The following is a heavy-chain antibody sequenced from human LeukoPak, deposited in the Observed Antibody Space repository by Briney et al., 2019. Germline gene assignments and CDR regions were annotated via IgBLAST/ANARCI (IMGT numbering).Heavy chain of an antibody. CDR3: ARYDYYDSSGYKIAEYFQH. J-gene: IGHJ1*01. V-gene: IGHV3-74*01. CDR1: GFTFSSYW. Sequence: GGSLRLSCAASGFTFSSYWMHWVRQAPGKGLVWVSRINSDGSSTSYADSVKGRFTISRDNAKNTLYLQMNSLRAEDTAVYYFARYDYYDSSGYKIAEYFQHWGQGTLVTVSS. D-gene: IGHD3-22*01. CDR2: INSDGSST.